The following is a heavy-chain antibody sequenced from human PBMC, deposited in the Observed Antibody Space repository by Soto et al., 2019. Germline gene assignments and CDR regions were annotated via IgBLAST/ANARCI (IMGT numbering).Heavy chain of an antibody. CDR2: IYPGDSDT. J-gene: IGHJ3*02. CDR1: GYIFTSYW. Sequence: GESLKISCKGSGYIFTSYWIGLVRQMPGKGLEWMGIIYPGDSDTRYSPSFQCQVTISADKSISTAYLQWSSLKASDTAMYYCASVAAMVGGAFDIWGQGTMVTVSS. CDR3: ASVAAMVGGAFDI. D-gene: IGHD5-18*01. V-gene: IGHV5-51*01.